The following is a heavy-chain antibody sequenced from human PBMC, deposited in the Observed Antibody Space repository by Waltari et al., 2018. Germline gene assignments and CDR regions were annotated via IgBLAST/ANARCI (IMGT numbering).Heavy chain of an antibody. V-gene: IGHV1-2*02. CDR3: TRWTFAMGFDP. Sequence: VQEVQPGAEVKKPGPSVKVSFNTSVHTLHGYYIHWVRQAPGQGLAWMGWINPDTGGTNYGQKFQGRVSMTRDTSISTAYMELSSLKSDDTAIYYCTRWTFAMGFDPWGQGTLVTVSS. CDR1: VHTLHGYY. CDR2: INPDTGGT. J-gene: IGHJ5*02.